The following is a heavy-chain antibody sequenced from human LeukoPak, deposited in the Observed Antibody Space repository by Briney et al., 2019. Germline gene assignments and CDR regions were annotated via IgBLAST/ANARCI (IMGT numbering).Heavy chain of an antibody. J-gene: IGHJ3*02. CDR2: ISSSISYI. D-gene: IGHD1-1*01. CDR3: ASNYAFDI. Sequence: GGSLRLSCAASGFTFSSYSMNWVRQAPGKGLEWASSISSSISYIYYADSVKGRFTISRDNAKNSLYLQMNSLRGEDTAVYYCASNYAFDIWGQGTMVTVSS. CDR1: GFTFSSYS. V-gene: IGHV3-21*01.